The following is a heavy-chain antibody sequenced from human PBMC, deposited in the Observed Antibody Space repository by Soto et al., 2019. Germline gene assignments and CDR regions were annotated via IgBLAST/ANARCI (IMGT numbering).Heavy chain of an antibody. V-gene: IGHV3-30-3*01. D-gene: IGHD4-4*01. Sequence: PGGSLRLSCAASGFTFSSYAMHWVRQAPGKGLEWVAVISYDGSNKYYADSVKGRFTISRDNSKNTLYLQMNSLRTEDTAVYYCARPLWRDDYNWGYFDLWGRGTLVTVPQ. CDR2: ISYDGSNK. CDR1: GFTFSSYA. CDR3: ARPLWRDDYNWGYFDL. J-gene: IGHJ2*01.